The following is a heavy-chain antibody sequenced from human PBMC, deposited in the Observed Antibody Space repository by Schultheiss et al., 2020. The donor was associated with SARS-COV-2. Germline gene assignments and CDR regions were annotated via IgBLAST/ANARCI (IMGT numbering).Heavy chain of an antibody. CDR1: GYSISSGYY. CDR3: ARVRRYCSSTSCYYIEDAFDI. CDR2: IYHSGSI. D-gene: IGHD2-2*01. J-gene: IGHJ3*02. V-gene: IGHV4-38-2*01. Sequence: SETLSLTCAVSGYSISSGYYWGWIRQPPGKGLEWIGSIYHSGSIYYNPSLKSRFTISVDTSKNQFSLKLSSVTAADTAVYYCARVRRYCSSTSCYYIEDAFDIWGQGTMVTVSS.